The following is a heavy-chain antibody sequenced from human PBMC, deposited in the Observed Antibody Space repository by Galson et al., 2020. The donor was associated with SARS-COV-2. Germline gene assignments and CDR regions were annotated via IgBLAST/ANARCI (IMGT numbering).Heavy chain of an antibody. V-gene: IGHV1-18*01. Sequence: ASVQVSCKASRYTFSTYGISWVRQAPGLGLEWMGWISAYNGNINYPQKFQDRVTLTTDTSTSTAYMELRSLRSDDTAVYYCARDLGAYCRRTSCPSYDYGLDVWGQGTTVTVSS. CDR2: ISAYNGNI. D-gene: IGHD2-2*01. J-gene: IGHJ6*02. CDR1: RYTFSTYG. CDR3: ARDLGAYCRRTSCPSYDYGLDV.